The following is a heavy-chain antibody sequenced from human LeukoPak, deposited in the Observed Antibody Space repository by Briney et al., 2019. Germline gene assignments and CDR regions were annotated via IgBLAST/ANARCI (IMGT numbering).Heavy chain of an antibody. Sequence: GASVKVSCKASGYTFTSYGISWVRQAPGQGLEWMGWINPNSGGTNYAQKFQGRVTMTRDTSISTAYMELSRLRSDDTAVYYCARDRGYYDSSGYYPFWGQGTLVTVSS. CDR1: GYTFTSYG. CDR2: INPNSGGT. J-gene: IGHJ4*02. CDR3: ARDRGYYDSSGYYPF. V-gene: IGHV1-2*02. D-gene: IGHD3-22*01.